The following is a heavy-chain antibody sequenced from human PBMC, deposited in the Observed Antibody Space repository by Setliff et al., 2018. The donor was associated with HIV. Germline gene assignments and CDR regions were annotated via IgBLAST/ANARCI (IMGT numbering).Heavy chain of an antibody. V-gene: IGHV4-59*08. CDR2: IFYSGTT. J-gene: IGHJ5*02. Sequence: SETLSLTCTVSGGSINSYYWSWVRQPPGKGLEWIGYIFYSGTTSYNPSLKSRVTISVDTSKNQFSLKLSSVTAADTAVYYCARHRRDYYGSGGYSAWGQGTLVTVSS. CDR1: GGSINSYY. D-gene: IGHD3-10*01. CDR3: ARHRRDYYGSGGYSA.